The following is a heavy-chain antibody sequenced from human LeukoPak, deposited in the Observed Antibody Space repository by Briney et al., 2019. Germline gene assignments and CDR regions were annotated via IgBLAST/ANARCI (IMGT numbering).Heavy chain of an antibody. CDR3: ARFYYDILTGVSAFDI. D-gene: IGHD3-9*01. Sequence: SVKVSCKASGYTFTSYGISWVRQAPGQGLEWMGRIIPILGIANYTQKFQGRVTITADKSTSTAYMELSSLRSEDTAVYYCARFYYDILTGVSAFDIWGQGTMVTVSS. V-gene: IGHV1-69*04. J-gene: IGHJ3*02. CDR2: IIPILGIA. CDR1: GYTFTSYG.